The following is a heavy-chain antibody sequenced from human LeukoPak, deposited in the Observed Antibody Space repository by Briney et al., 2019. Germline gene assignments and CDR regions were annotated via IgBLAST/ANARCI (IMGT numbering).Heavy chain of an antibody. CDR1: GFPFSSYW. V-gene: IGHV3-7*01. CDR3: ARVGGRYSPLGY. CDR2: IKQDGSEK. Sequence: GGSLRLSCAASGFPFSSYWMSWVRQAPGKGLGWVANIKQDGSEKYYVDSVKGRFTISRDNDKNSLFLQMTSLRAEDTAVYYCARVGGRYSPLGYWGQGTLVTVPS. J-gene: IGHJ4*02. D-gene: IGHD3-16*02.